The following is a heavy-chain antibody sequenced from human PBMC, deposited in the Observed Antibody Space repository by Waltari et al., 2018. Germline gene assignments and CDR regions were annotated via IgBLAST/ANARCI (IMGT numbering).Heavy chain of an antibody. CDR1: GYTFSAHY. D-gene: IGHD6-19*01. Sequence: DVQLLQSAAELKEPGRTVLLSCQHTGYTFSAHYIHWVQQAPGKGARWMGLVDHEDGETIYADNVQGRVTISADTSTDTAFMELSSLRSEDTAVFYCATALGDSSSASRPFDFWGQGTMITVSS. V-gene: IGHV1-69-2*01. CDR2: VDHEDGET. J-gene: IGHJ3*01. CDR3: ATALGDSSSASRPFDF.